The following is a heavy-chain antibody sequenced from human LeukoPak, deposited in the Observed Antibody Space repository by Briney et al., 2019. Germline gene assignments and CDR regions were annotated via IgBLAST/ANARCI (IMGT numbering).Heavy chain of an antibody. CDR3: ARTSGSFDY. V-gene: IGHV4-31*03. CDR1: GGSVSSDSYY. J-gene: IGHJ4*02. D-gene: IGHD3-22*01. Sequence: RPSETLSLTCTVSGGSVSSDSYYWSWIRQPPGKGLEWIGYIYYSGSTYYNPSLKSRVTISVDTSKNQFSLKLSSVTAADTAVYYCARTSGSFDYWGQGTLVTVSS. CDR2: IYYSGST.